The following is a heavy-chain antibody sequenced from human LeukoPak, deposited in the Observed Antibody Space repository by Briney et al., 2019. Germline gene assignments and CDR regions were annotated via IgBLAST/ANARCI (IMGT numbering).Heavy chain of an antibody. D-gene: IGHD3-16*02. CDR3: ARGRRFYVWGSYRSYDAFDI. CDR2: INHSGST. Sequence: PSETLSLTCAVYGGSFSGYYWSWIRQPPGKGLEWIGEINHSGSTNYNPSLKSRVTISVDTSKNQFSLKLSSVTAADTAVYYCARGRRFYVWGSYRSYDAFDIWGQGTMVTVSS. J-gene: IGHJ3*02. V-gene: IGHV4-34*01. CDR1: GGSFSGYY.